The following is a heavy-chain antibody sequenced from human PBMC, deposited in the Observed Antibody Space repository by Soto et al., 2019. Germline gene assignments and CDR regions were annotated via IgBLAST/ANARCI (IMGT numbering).Heavy chain of an antibody. CDR2: IKQDGSEK. V-gene: IGHV3-7*01. CDR1: GFTFSSFC. Sequence: EVQLVESGGGLVQLGGSRRLSCAASGFTFSSFCMTWVRQAPGKGLEWVANIKQDGSEKYYVEYVKGRFTISRDNARNSLFLEMKSLSSEDTAVYSCVRDRSGSYLEGFDYWGQGTLVTVSS. J-gene: IGHJ4*02. D-gene: IGHD1-26*01. CDR3: VRDRSGSYLEGFDY.